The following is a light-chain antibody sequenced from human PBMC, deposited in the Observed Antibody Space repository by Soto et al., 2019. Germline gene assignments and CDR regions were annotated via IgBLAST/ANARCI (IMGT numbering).Light chain of an antibody. CDR2: DAS. J-gene: IGKJ1*01. Sequence: DIQMTQSPSTLSASVGVRVTITCRASQSISSWLAWYQQKPGKAPKLLIYDASSLESGVPSRFSGSGSGTEFTLTISSLQPDDFATYYCQQYNSYSLWTFGQGTKVDIK. V-gene: IGKV1-5*01. CDR1: QSISSW. CDR3: QQYNSYSLWT.